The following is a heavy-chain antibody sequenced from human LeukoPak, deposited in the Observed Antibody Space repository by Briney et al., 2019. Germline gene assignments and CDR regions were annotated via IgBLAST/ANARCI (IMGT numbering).Heavy chain of an antibody. D-gene: IGHD7-27*01. V-gene: IGHV4-59*12. J-gene: IGHJ2*01. CDR2: FYNSGST. Sequence: SETLSLTCTVSGGSISSYYWGWIRQPPGKGLEWIGNFYNSGSTFYSPSLKSRVSISIDTSTNQFSLKLTSVTAADTAVYYCARRTGSSRYFGLWGRGTLVTVSS. CDR3: ARRTGSSRYFGL. CDR1: GGSISSYY.